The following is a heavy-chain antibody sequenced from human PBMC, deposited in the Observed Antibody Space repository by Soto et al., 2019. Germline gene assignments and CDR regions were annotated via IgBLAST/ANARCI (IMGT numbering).Heavy chain of an antibody. V-gene: IGHV3-11*01. J-gene: IGHJ6*02. D-gene: IGHD3-10*01. CDR1: GLTFSDCY. CDR2: ISSSGSSI. Sequence: QVQLVESGGGLVKPGGSLRLSCAASGLTFSDCYMNWIRQAPGKGLEWVSYISSSGSSINYAGSVKGRFTISRDNAKNSLYLQMNRLRAEDTAMYYCARVRFGEWGYAMDVWGQGTTVNVSS. CDR3: ARVRFGEWGYAMDV.